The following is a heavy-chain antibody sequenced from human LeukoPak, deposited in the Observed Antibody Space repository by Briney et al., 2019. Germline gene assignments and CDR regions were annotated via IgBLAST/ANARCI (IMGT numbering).Heavy chain of an antibody. CDR1: GLTVSSNY. CDR3: AKTVADENSGSEDGDYFDY. V-gene: IGHV3-66*01. CDR2: IYSSGSA. D-gene: IGHD3-10*01. Sequence: PRGSLRLSCAASGLTVSSNYMSWVRQVPGKGLEWVSIIYSSGSAYYADSVKDRFIISRDNFKNTLFLQMNSLRAEDTAVYYCAKTVADENSGSEDGDYFDYWGQGTLVTVSS. J-gene: IGHJ4*02.